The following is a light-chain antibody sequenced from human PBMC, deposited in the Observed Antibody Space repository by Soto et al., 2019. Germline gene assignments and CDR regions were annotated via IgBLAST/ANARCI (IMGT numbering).Light chain of an antibody. CDR1: ESVGSK. CDR3: QQYNNWPPWT. CDR2: GAS. J-gene: IGKJ1*01. V-gene: IGKV3-15*01. Sequence: EIVMTQSPATLSVSPGERATLSCRASESVGSKLAWYQQKPGQAPRLLMYGASTRATGIPDRFSGSGSGTEFTLTISGLQSADFSVYYCQQYNNWPPWTFGQGTKVEIK.